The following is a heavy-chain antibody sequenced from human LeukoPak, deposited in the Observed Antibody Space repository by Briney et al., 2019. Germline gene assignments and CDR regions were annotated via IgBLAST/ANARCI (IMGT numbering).Heavy chain of an antibody. Sequence: GGSLRLSCAASGFTFSSYSMNWVRQAPGKGLEWVSSISSSSSYIYSADSVKGRFTISRDNAKNSLYLQMNSLRAEDTAVYYCARTYYGDYVYYWGQGTLVTVSS. CDR1: GFTFSSYS. CDR2: ISSSSSYI. D-gene: IGHD4-17*01. J-gene: IGHJ4*02. V-gene: IGHV3-21*01. CDR3: ARTYYGDYVYY.